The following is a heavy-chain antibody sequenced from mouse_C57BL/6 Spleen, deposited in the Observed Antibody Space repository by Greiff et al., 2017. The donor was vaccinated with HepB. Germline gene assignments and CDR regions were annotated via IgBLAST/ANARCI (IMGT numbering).Heavy chain of an antibody. Sequence: EVHLVESGPGMVKPSQSLSLTCTVTGYSITSGYDWHWIRHFPGNKLEWMGYISYSGSTNYNPSLKSRISITHDTSKNHFFLKLNSVTTEDTATYYCARSRRGENYAMDYWGQGTSVTVSS. CDR3: ARSRRGENYAMDY. V-gene: IGHV3-1*01. J-gene: IGHJ4*01. CDR1: GYSITSGYD. CDR2: ISYSGST.